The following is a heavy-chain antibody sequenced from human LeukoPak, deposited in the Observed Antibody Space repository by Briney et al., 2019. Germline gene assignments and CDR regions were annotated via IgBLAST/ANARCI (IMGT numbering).Heavy chain of an antibody. V-gene: IGHV3-48*02. J-gene: IGHJ4*02. CDR3: ARGRGITIFGEIDY. CDR1: GFTFSSYS. Sequence: GGSLRLSCAASGFTFSSYSMNWVRHAPGKGLELVSYISSSSSTIYYADSVKGRFTISRDNAKNSLYLQMNSLRDEDTAVYYCARGRGITIFGEIDYWGQGTLVTVSS. CDR2: ISSSSSTI. D-gene: IGHD3-3*01.